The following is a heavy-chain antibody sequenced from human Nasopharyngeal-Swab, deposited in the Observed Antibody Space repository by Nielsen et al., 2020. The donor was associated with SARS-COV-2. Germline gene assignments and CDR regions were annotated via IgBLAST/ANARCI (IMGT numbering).Heavy chain of an antibody. CDR1: GGTFSSYA. Sequence: SVKVSCKASGGTFSSYAISWVRQAPGQGLEWMGGIIPIFGTANYAQKFQGRVTITADKSTSTAYMELSSLRSEDTAVYYCARDLSWSGSYCHLGYWGQGTLVTVSS. CDR3: ARDLSWSGSYCHLGY. CDR2: IIPIFGTA. J-gene: IGHJ4*02. V-gene: IGHV1-69*06. D-gene: IGHD1-26*01.